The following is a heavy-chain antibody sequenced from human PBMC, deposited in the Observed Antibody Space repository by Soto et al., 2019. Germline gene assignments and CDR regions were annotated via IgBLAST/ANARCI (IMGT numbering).Heavy chain of an antibody. CDR1: GFTFSSHE. CDR2: ISGSGVTT. Sequence: LRLSCAASGFTFSSHEMNWVRQAPGKGLEWISYISGSGVTTYYADSVRGRFIVSRDNAQESLFLQMNSLRVEDTAIYYCARGGVYWGQGTLVTVSS. CDR3: ARGGVY. J-gene: IGHJ4*02. V-gene: IGHV3-48*03. D-gene: IGHD2-8*01.